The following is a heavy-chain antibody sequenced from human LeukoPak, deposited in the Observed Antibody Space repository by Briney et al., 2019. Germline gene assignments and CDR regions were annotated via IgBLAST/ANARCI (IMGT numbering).Heavy chain of an antibody. CDR2: IYWNDDK. J-gene: IGHJ3*02. D-gene: IGHD3-10*01. CDR3: AHREVNTYAFDI. Sequence: KVSGPTLVKPTQTLTLTCTFSGFSLSTSGVGVGWIRQTPGKALEWLALIYWNDDKRYSPSLESRLTITKDTSKNRVVLTMTNMEPVDTATYYCAHREVNTYAFDIWGQGTMVTVSS. V-gene: IGHV2-5*01. CDR1: GFSLSTSGVG.